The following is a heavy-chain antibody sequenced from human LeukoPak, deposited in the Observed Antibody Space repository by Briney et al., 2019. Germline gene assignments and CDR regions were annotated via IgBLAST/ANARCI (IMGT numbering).Heavy chain of an antibody. CDR2: IDSGGGT. J-gene: IGHJ4*02. CDR3: AKGPQGD. D-gene: IGHD3-16*01. Sequence: GGSLRLSCAASGFTFSNYAMNWVRQAPGKGLEWVSAIDSGGGTYYADSVKGRFAISRDNSKNTLYLQLNSLRAEDTAVYYCAKGPQGDWGQGALVTVSS. V-gene: IGHV3-23*01. CDR1: GFTFSNYA.